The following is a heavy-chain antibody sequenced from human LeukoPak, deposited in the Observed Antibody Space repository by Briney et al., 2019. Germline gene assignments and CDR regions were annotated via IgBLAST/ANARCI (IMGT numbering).Heavy chain of an antibody. CDR3: AREGGMQQLVYFDH. V-gene: IGHV1-69*13. CDR2: IIPIFGPA. Sequence: SVKVSCKASGGTFSSYAISWVRQAPGQGLEWTGGIIPIFGPANYAQKFQGRVTITADESTSTAYMELSSLRSEDTAVYYCAREGGMQQLVYFDHWGQGTLVTVSS. D-gene: IGHD6-13*01. CDR1: GGTFSSYA. J-gene: IGHJ4*02.